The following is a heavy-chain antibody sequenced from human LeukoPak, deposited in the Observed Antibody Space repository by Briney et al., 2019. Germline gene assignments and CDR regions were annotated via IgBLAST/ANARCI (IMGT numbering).Heavy chain of an antibody. J-gene: IGHJ6*03. Sequence: QPGGSLRLSCAASGFTFSGSAMHWVRQASGKGLEWVGRIRSKANSYATAYAASVKGRFTISRDDSKNTAYLQMNSLKTEDTAVYYCTSHCTNGVCYDWGYYYYYYMDVWGKGTTVTVSS. V-gene: IGHV3-73*01. CDR3: TSHCTNGVCYDWGYYYYYYMDV. CDR1: GFTFSGSA. CDR2: IRSKANSYAT. D-gene: IGHD2-8*01.